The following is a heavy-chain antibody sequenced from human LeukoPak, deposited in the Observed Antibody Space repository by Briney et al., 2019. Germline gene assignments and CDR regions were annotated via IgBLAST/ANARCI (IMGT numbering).Heavy chain of an antibody. D-gene: IGHD6-13*01. CDR3: ARDGIAATGLTFDY. CDR1: GGSISSDNYY. CDR2: IYYSGAT. Sequence: SQTLSLTCTVSGGSISSDNYYWSWIRHHPRKGLEWIGYIYYSGATYYNPSLQSRVTISIDPSNNQFSLKLSSVTAADTAVYYCARDGIAATGLTFDYWGQGTLVTVST. V-gene: IGHV4-30-4*01. J-gene: IGHJ4*02.